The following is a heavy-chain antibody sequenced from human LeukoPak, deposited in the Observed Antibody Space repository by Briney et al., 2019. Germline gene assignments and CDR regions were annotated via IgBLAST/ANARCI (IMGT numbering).Heavy chain of an antibody. Sequence: SETLSLTCTVSGGSISSSSYYWGWIRQPPGKGLEWIGSIYYSGSTYYNPSLKSRVTISVDTSKNQFSLKLSSVTAADTAVYYCARDRAQQPFYFDYWGQGTLVTVSS. CDR1: GGSISSSSYY. V-gene: IGHV4-39*07. CDR2: IYYSGST. D-gene: IGHD6-13*01. CDR3: ARDRAQQPFYFDY. J-gene: IGHJ4*02.